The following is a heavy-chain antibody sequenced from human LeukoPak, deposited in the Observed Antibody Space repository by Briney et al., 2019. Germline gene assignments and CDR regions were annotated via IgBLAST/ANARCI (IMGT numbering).Heavy chain of an antibody. CDR3: ARDLYRIVVVPHYFDY. CDR1: RFTFSSYG. D-gene: IGHD3-22*01. CDR2: IKKDGSEK. V-gene: IGHV3-7*01. Sequence: GGSLRLSCAASRFTFSSYGMSWVRQAPGKGLEWVANIKKDGSEKYYVDSVKGRFTISRDNAKNSLYLQMNSLRAEDTAVYYCARDLYRIVVVPHYFDYWGQGTLVTVSS. J-gene: IGHJ4*02.